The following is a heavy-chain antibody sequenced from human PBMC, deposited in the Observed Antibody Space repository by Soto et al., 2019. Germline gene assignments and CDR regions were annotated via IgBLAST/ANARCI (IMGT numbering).Heavy chain of an antibody. CDR1: GFTFSSYT. Sequence: QVQLVESGGGVVQPGRSLRLSCAASGFTFSSYTMHWVRQAPGKGLEWVAVISYDGDKKYYADSVKGRFTISRDNSKNTLSLKMNSLRVEDTGVYYCARGSAPGYWGQGTLLTVSS. D-gene: IGHD2-15*01. V-gene: IGHV3-30-3*01. J-gene: IGHJ4*02. CDR3: ARGSAPGY. CDR2: ISYDGDKK.